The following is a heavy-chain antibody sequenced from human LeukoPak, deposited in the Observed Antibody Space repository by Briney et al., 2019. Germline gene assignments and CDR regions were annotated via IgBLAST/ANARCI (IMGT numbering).Heavy chain of an antibody. Sequence: PSETLSLTCTVSGGAVSSGSFYWSWIRQPPGKELEWIGDIHNTGSTNYNSSLKSRVTISIDTSKNQFSLNLSSVTAADTAVYYCARGRPTVIFDYWGQGALVTVSS. J-gene: IGHJ4*02. CDR1: GGAVSSGSFY. CDR3: ARGRPTVIFDY. CDR2: IHNTGST. V-gene: IGHV4-61*01. D-gene: IGHD4-17*01.